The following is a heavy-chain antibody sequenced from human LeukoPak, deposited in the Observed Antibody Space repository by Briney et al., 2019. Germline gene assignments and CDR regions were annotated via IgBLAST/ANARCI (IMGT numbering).Heavy chain of an antibody. V-gene: IGHV3-21*04. CDR2: ISSSSSYI. J-gene: IGHJ4*02. CDR1: GFTFSSYS. D-gene: IGHD6-19*01. CDR3: ARTGQRQWLVPSVDLDY. Sequence: GGSLGLSCAASGFTFSSYSMNWVRQAPGKGLEWVSSISSSSSYIYYADSVKGRFTISRDNAKNSLYLQMNSLRAEDTAVYYCARTGQRQWLVPSVDLDYWGQGTLVTVSS.